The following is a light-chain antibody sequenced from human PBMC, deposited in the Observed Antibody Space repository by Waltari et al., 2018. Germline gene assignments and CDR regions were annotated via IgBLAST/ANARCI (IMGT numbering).Light chain of an antibody. CDR3: CSYAGETSWV. J-gene: IGLJ3*02. CDR1: DVAYFNL. V-gene: IGLV2-23*01. Sequence: QSALTQPASVSGSYGQSLTLSCGDVAYFNLVSWYQPQPGKDPKVIIYEGNKRPSGLSDRFSGSKPGNTASLTISGLPADDQADYSCCSYAGETSWVFGGGTKLTVL. CDR2: EGN.